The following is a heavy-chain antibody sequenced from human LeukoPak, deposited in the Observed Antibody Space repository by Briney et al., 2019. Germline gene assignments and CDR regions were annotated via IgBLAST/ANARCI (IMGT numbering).Heavy chain of an antibody. CDR1: GGTFSSYA. J-gene: IGHJ4*02. CDR3: ARQSPYDSSGYYVDY. Sequence: ASVKVSCKASGGTFSSYAITWVRQAPGQGLEWMGGIIPMFGTANYAQKFQGRVTITADKSTSTVYMDLSSLRSEDTAVYYCARQSPYDSSGYYVDYWGQGTLVTVSS. V-gene: IGHV1-69*06. CDR2: IIPMFGTA. D-gene: IGHD3-22*01.